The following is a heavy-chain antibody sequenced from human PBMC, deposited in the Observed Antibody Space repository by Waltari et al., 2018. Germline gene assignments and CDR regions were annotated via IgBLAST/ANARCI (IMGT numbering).Heavy chain of an antibody. CDR1: GGTFSSYA. Sequence: QVQLVQSGAEVKKPGSSVKVSCKASGGTFSSYAISWVRQAPGQGLEWLGGCSPIFSTANYAQKFQGRVTITADEATSTAYMELSSLRSEDTAVYYCARDLPAYCGGDCYLDYGGQGTLVTVSS. CDR2: CSPIFSTA. D-gene: IGHD2-21*01. V-gene: IGHV1-69*12. J-gene: IGHJ4*02. CDR3: ARDLPAYCGGDCYLDY.